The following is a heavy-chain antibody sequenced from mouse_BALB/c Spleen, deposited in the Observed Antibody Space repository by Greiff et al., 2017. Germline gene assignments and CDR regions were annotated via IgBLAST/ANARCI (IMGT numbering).Heavy chain of an antibody. V-gene: IGHV1S81*02. D-gene: IGHD6-1*01. CDR3: ARAQPYFDY. J-gene: IGHJ2*01. Sequence: QVQLKQPGAELVKPGASVKLSCKASGYTFTSYWMHWVKQRPGQGLEWIGEINPSNGRTNYNEKFKSKATLTVDKSSSTAYMQLSSLTSEDSAVYYCARAQPYFDYWGQGTTLTVSS. CDR1: GYTFTSYW. CDR2: INPSNGRT.